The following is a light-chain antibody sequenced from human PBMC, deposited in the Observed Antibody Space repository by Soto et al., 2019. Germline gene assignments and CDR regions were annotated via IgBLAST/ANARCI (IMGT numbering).Light chain of an antibody. CDR3: QQYNNWPPWT. Sequence: EIVMTQSPATLSVSQGESATLSCRASQSVSSNLAWYQQKPGQAPRLLIYGSSTRATGIPARFSGSGSGTEFTPTNSSLQSEYFAVSYCQQYNNWPPWTFGQGNKVDIK. V-gene: IGKV3-15*01. CDR1: QSVSSN. J-gene: IGKJ1*01. CDR2: GSS.